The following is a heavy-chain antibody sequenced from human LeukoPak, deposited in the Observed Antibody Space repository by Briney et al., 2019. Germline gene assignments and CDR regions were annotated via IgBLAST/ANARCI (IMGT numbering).Heavy chain of an antibody. J-gene: IGHJ4*02. CDR1: GFTFDDYA. D-gene: IGHD6-13*01. CDR3: AKDRRSLSSSWYFDY. V-gene: IGHV3-9*01. CDR2: ISWNSGSI. Sequence: GRSLRLSCAASGFTFDDYAMHWVRQAPGKGLEWVSGISWNSGSIGYADSVKGRFTISRDNAENSLYLQMNSLRAEDTALYYCAKDRRSLSSSWYFDYWGQGTLVTVSS.